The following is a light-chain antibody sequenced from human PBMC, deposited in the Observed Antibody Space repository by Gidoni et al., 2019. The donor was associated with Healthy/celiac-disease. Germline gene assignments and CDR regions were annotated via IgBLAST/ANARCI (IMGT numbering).Light chain of an antibody. CDR1: QSLLHSNGYHY. CDR3: MQALQTPR. J-gene: IGKJ3*01. CDR2: LGS. Sequence: DIVRTQSPFLLPVTPGEPASISCRSSQSLLHSNGYHYLAWYLQKPGQSPSQLLIYLGSNRASGVPDRFSGSGSGTDFTLKISRVEAEDVGVYYCMQALQTPRFGPGTKVDIK. V-gene: IGKV2-28*01.